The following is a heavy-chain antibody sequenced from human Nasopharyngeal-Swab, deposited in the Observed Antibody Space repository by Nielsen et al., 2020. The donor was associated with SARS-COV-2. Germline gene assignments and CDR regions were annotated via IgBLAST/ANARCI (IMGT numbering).Heavy chain of an antibody. CDR1: GFTFSSYA. CDR3: ATPGTRCSGDNCDMWVFDY. CDR2: ISYDGSNK. J-gene: IGHJ4*02. V-gene: IGHV3-30-3*01. D-gene: IGHD2-15*01. Sequence: GESLKISCAASGFTFSSYAMHWVRQAPGKGLEWVAVISYDGSNKYYADSVKGRFTISRDNPKNTLYLQMSSLRAEDTAVYYCATPGTRCSGDNCDMWVFDYWGQGTQVTVSS.